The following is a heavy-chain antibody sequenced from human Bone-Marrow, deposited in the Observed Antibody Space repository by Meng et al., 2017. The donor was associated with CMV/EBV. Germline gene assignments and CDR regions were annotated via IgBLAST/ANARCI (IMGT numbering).Heavy chain of an antibody. J-gene: IGHJ3*02. Sequence: SLKISCAASGFTFDDYAMHWVRQAPGKGLEWVSGISWNSGSIGYADSVKGRFIISRDNAKNSLYLQMNSLRAEDTALYYCAKVSYGPDAFDIWGQGTMVTVS. V-gene: IGHV3-9*01. CDR2: ISWNSGSI. CDR1: GFTFDDYA. D-gene: IGHD5-18*01. CDR3: AKVSYGPDAFDI.